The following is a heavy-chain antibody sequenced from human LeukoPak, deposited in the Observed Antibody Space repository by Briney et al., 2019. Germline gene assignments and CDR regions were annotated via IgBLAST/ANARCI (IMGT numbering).Heavy chain of an antibody. J-gene: IGHJ6*02. CDR2: IYPSTGST. CDR3: ARDWRIALVRGVINVPGGMNV. Sequence: ASVKVSCKSSAYTFTTYYIHWVRQAPGQGLEWIGMIYPSTGSTYYAQGFQGRVTMTRDTSTSTVYMELGSLTSDDTAVYYCARDWRIALVRGVINVPGGMNVWGQGTTVTVSS. D-gene: IGHD3-10*01. CDR1: AYTFTTYY. V-gene: IGHV1-46*01.